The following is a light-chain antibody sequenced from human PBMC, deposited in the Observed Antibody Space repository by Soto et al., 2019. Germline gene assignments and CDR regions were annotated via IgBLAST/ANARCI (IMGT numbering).Light chain of an antibody. CDR1: NIGSKS. CDR3: QVWDDASDHSV. J-gene: IGLJ1*01. Sequence: SYELPQPPSLSVAAGQSARITCAGNNIGSKSVHWYQQKPGQAPVLVVYDDGGRPSGIPERFSGSNSGNTATLTITRVEAGDEADYYCQVWDDASDHSVFGTGTKVTVL. CDR2: DDG. V-gene: IGLV3-21*02.